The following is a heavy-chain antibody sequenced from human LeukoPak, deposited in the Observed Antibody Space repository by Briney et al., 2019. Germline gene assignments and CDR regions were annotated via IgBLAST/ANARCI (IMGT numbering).Heavy chain of an antibody. D-gene: IGHD3-3*01. J-gene: IGHJ6*03. Sequence: ASVKVSCKASGYTFTSYGISWVRRAPGQGLEWMGGIIPIFGTANYAQKFQGRVTITADESTSTAYMELSSLRSEDTAVYYCARDEPLRFLEWLSGYYYYMDVWGKGATVTVSS. V-gene: IGHV1-69*13. CDR1: GYTFTSYG. CDR2: IIPIFGTA. CDR3: ARDEPLRFLEWLSGYYYYMDV.